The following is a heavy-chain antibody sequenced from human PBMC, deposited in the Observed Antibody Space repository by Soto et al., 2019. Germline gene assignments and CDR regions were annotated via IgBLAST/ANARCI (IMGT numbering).Heavy chain of an antibody. CDR2: ISSSSSII. Sequence: HPGGSLRLSCAASGFTFNDYSMNWVRQAPGKGLEWVAKISSSSSIIYYADSVKGRFTISRQNAKNSLYLQMNSLRDEDTAVYYCATERSGYYLYFDYWGQGALVTVSS. D-gene: IGHD3-3*01. J-gene: IGHJ4*02. V-gene: IGHV3-48*02. CDR1: GFTFNDYS. CDR3: ATERSGYYLYFDY.